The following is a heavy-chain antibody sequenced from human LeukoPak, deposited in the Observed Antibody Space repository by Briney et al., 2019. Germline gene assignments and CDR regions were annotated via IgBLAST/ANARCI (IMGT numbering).Heavy chain of an antibody. Sequence: GGSLRLSCAASGFTFSSYAMSWARQAPGKGLEWVSSISSSSSYIYYADSVKGRFTISRDNAKNSLYLQMNSLRAEDTAVYYCATLSRYSSSWTAAWGQGTLVTVSS. V-gene: IGHV3-21*01. D-gene: IGHD6-13*01. J-gene: IGHJ5*02. CDR2: ISSSSSYI. CDR1: GFTFSSYA. CDR3: ATLSRYSSSWTAA.